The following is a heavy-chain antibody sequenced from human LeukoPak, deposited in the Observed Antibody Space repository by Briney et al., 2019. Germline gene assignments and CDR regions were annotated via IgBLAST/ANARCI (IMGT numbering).Heavy chain of an antibody. CDR3: AGGITMVRTFDP. J-gene: IGHJ5*02. D-gene: IGHD3-10*01. V-gene: IGHV4-59*12. CDR2: IYHSGST. CDR1: GGSISSYY. Sequence: SETLSLTCTVSGGSISSYYWSWIRQPPGKGLEWIGEIYHSGSTNYNPSLKSRVTISVDKSKNQFSLKLSSVTAADTAVYYCAGGITMVRTFDPWGQGTLVTVSS.